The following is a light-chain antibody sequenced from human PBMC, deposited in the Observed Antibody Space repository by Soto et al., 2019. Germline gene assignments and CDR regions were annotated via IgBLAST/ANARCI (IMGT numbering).Light chain of an antibody. Sequence: DIQMTQKHSSLSASVGDRVTITCRASQYIGDFLNWYQQTPGKAPKLLIYAASSLQSGVPSRFSGSGSGTDFALTISSLQPEDFATYYCQQSYSTPITFGQGTRLEIK. V-gene: IGKV1-39*01. CDR1: QYIGDF. CDR2: AAS. J-gene: IGKJ5*01. CDR3: QQSYSTPIT.